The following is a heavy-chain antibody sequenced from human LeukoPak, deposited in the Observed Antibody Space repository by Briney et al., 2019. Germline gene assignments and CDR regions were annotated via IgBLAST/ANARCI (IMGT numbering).Heavy chain of an antibody. CDR1: GGSFSGYY. CDR3: AGARPGIAVAGTGDFDY. Sequence: PSETLSLTCAVYGGSFSGYYWGWIRQPPGKGLEWIGEINHSGSTNYNPSLKSRVTISVDTSKNQFSLKLSSVTAADTAVYYCAGARPGIAVAGTGDFDYWGQGTLVTVSS. D-gene: IGHD6-19*01. J-gene: IGHJ4*02. CDR2: INHSGST. V-gene: IGHV4-34*01.